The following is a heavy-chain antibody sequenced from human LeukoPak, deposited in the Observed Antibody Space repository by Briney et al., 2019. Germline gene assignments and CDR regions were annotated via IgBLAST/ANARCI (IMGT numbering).Heavy chain of an antibody. J-gene: IGHJ3*02. CDR2: IDPSGST. D-gene: IGHD3-16*01. Sequence: KPSETLSRTCTVSGASIIDYLWSWIRQSPGKRLEWIGYIDPSGSTNYNPSLNSRATVSVDTSNHHFSLKLKSVTAADTAVYFCARHDRERASRNQGDAFDIWGQGTVVIVSS. CDR1: GASIIDYL. CDR3: ARHDRERASRNQGDAFDI. V-gene: IGHV4-4*09.